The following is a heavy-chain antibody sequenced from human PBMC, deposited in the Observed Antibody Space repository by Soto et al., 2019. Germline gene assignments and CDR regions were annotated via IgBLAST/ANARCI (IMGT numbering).Heavy chain of an antibody. J-gene: IGHJ3*02. CDR3: ASGQGAVPRGAFDI. CDR1: GFTFSSYG. CDR2: IWYDGSNK. V-gene: IGHV3-33*01. D-gene: IGHD6-19*01. Sequence: GGSLRLSCAASGFTFSSYGMHWVRQAPGKGLEWVAVIWYDGSNKYYADSVKGRFTISRDNSKNTLYLQMNSLRAEDTAVYYCASGQGAVPRGAFDIWGQGTMVTVSS.